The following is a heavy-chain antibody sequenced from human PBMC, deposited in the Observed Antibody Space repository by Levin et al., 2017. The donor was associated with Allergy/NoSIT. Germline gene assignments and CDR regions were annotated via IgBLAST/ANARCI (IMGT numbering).Heavy chain of an antibody. D-gene: IGHD6-19*01. J-gene: IGHJ4*02. V-gene: IGHV3-21*01. CDR2: ISSSSSYI. CDR3: ASGIAVAETFDY. Sequence: PGGSLRLSCAASGFTFSSYSMNWVRQAPGKGLEWVSSISSSSSYIYYADSVKGRFTISRDNAKNSLYLQMNSLRAEDTAVYYCASGIAVAETFDYWGQGTLVTVSS. CDR1: GFTFSSYS.